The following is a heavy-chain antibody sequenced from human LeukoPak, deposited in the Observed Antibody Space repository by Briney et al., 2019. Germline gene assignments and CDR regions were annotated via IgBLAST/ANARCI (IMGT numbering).Heavy chain of an antibody. CDR3: ARIMDYYDSSGTGYAFDI. J-gene: IGHJ3*02. CDR2: IIPIFGTA. V-gene: IGHV1-69*13. CDR1: GGTYSSYA. Sequence: SVKVSCKASGGTYSSYAISWVRQAPGQGLEWMGGIIPIFGTANYAQKFQGRVTITADESTSTAYMELSSLRSEDTAVYYCARIMDYYDSSGTGYAFDIWGQGTMVTVSS. D-gene: IGHD3-22*01.